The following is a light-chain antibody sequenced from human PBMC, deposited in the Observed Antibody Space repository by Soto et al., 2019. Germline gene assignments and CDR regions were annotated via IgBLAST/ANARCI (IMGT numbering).Light chain of an antibody. CDR3: SSYTGSSTFV. CDR2: DVN. J-gene: IGLJ1*01. V-gene: IGLV2-14*01. Sequence: QSVLTQPASVSGSPGQSITISCTGTSSDVGGYDYVSWYQQLPGKAPKLLIYDVNNRPSGVSHRFYGSKSGNKATLTISGLQAEDEADYYCSSYTGSSTFVFGTGTKLTVL. CDR1: SSDVGGYDY.